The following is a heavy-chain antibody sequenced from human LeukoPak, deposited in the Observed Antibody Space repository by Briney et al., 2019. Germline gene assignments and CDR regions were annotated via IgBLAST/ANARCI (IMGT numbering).Heavy chain of an antibody. CDR1: GYTFTGYY. D-gene: IGHD3-16*02. J-gene: IGHJ4*02. V-gene: IGHV1-2*02. CDR2: IDPNSGGT. CDR3: AREGDDYVWGSYRYPFDY. Sequence: GSVKVSCKASGYTFTGYYMHWVRQAPGQGLEWMGWIDPNSGGTNYAQKIQGRVTMTRDTSISTAYMELSRLRSDDTAVYYCAREGDDYVWGSYRYPFDYWGQGTLVTVSS.